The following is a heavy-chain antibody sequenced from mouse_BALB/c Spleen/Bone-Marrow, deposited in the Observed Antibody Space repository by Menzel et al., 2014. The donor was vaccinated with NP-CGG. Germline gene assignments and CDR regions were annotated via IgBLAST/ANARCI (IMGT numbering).Heavy chain of an antibody. Sequence: VQLQESGAELVKPGASVRLSCKASGYNFSDYIIYWVKQRSGQGLEWIGWFYPGSGSIKYNEKFKDKATLTADKSSRTVYMELSRLTSEDSAVYFCARHEDLDIRRRLGAMDYWGQGTSVTVSS. V-gene: IGHV1-62-2*01. CDR3: ARHEDLDIRRRLGAMDY. J-gene: IGHJ4*01. CDR1: GYNFSDYI. CDR2: FYPGSGSI. D-gene: IGHD2-12*01.